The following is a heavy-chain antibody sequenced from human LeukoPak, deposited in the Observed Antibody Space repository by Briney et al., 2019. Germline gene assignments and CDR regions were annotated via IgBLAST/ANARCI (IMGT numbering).Heavy chain of an antibody. J-gene: IGHJ4*02. D-gene: IGHD6-13*01. V-gene: IGHV3-30*18. CDR1: GFSFSRHG. CDR2: IANVGKDK. Sequence: GRSLRLSCAAAGFSFSRHGLQWVSQAASKVLGWVAVIANVGKDKKYAGSRKERRTISRDNSKCMLYMQMNSVRAEDTAVYYCAKDQQVGAAAYYFDSWGQGTLVTVSS. CDR3: AKDQQVGAAAYYFDS.